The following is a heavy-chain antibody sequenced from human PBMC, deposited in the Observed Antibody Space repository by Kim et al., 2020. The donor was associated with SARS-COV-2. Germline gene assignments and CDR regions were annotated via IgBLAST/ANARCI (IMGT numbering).Heavy chain of an antibody. CDR3: ARGGSSTFSYSYFES. CDR1: GYTFTSYH. Sequence: ASVKVSCKASGYTFTSYHMHWVRQAPGQGLEWMAIINPSGGSTSYTYRFQGRVTVTSDTSTSTVYMELNSLRSEDTAVYYCARGGSSTFSYSYFESWGQGTLVSVSS. V-gene: IGHV1-46*01. CDR2: INPSGGST. D-gene: IGHD6-13*01. J-gene: IGHJ4*02.